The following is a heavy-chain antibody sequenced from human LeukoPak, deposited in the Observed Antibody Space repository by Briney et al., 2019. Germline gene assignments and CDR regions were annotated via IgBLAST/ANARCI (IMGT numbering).Heavy chain of an antibody. Sequence: MSSETLSLTCAVYGGSFSGYYWSWIRQPPGKGLEWIGEINHSGSTNYNPSLKSRVTMSVDTSKNQFSLKLNSVTAADGALYYCARALDSSGYYYAYWGQGTLATVSS. D-gene: IGHD3-22*01. CDR1: GGSFSGYY. CDR2: INHSGST. J-gene: IGHJ4*02. V-gene: IGHV4-34*01. CDR3: ARALDSSGYYYAY.